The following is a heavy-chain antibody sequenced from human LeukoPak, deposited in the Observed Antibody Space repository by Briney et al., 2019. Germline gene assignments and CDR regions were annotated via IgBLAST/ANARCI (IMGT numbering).Heavy chain of an antibody. Sequence: GGSLRLSCAASGFTFSSYAMSWVRQAPGKGLEWVSAISGSGGSTYYADSVKGRFTISRDNSKSTLYLQMNSLRAEDTAVYYCAKAYSSSWYGGSSDYWGQGTLVTVSS. CDR2: ISGSGGST. V-gene: IGHV3-23*01. CDR1: GFTFSSYA. J-gene: IGHJ4*02. CDR3: AKAYSSSWYGGSSDY. D-gene: IGHD6-13*01.